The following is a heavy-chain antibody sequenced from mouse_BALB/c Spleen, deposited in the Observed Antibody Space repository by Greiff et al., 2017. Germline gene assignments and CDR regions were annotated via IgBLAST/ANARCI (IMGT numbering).Heavy chain of an antibody. J-gene: IGHJ1*01. D-gene: IGHD1-1*01. CDR3: APYYGTGLWYFDV. V-gene: IGHV5-6-5*01. Sequence: KLVESGGGLVKPGGSLKLSCAASGFTFSSYAMSWVRQTPEKRLEWVASISSGGSTYYPDSVKGRFTISRDNARNILYLQMSSLRSEDTAMYYCAPYYGTGLWYFDVWGAGTTVTVSS. CDR1: GFTFSSYA. CDR2: ISSGGST.